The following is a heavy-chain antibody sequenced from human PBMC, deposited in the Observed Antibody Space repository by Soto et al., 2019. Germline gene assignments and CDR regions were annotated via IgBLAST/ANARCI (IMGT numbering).Heavy chain of an antibody. J-gene: IGHJ4*02. CDR2: IKTKVESYAT. D-gene: IGHD2-15*01. Sequence: HPGGSLRLSCADSGFTLSGFDIHWVRQASGEGLEWVGRIKTKVESYATELAASVKGRFTISRDDPKNTAYLEMNSLKTEDTAVYYCTRRYCSGGGCYSDFDYWGQGALVTVSS. CDR3: TRRYCSGGGCYSDFDY. CDR1: GFTLSGFD. V-gene: IGHV3-73*01.